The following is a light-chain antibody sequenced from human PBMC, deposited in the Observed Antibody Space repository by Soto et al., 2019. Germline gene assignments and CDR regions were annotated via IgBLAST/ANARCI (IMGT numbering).Light chain of an antibody. Sequence: QAVVTQPPSVSGAPGQRVTISCTGSSSNIGAGYDVHWYQQLPGTAPQLLLYGNSKRPSGVPDRFSGSKSGTSASLAITGLQAEDEADYYCQSYDSSLSVVFGGGPKLTVL. CDR3: QSYDSSLSVV. V-gene: IGLV1-40*01. CDR1: SSNIGAGYD. J-gene: IGLJ2*01. CDR2: GNS.